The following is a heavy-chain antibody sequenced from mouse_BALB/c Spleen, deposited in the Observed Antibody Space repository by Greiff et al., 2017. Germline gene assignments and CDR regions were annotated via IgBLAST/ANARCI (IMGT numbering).Heavy chain of an antibody. Sequence: EVQLVASGGGLVKPGGSLKLSCAASGFTFSSYAMSWVRQSPEKRLEWVAEISSGGSYTYYPDTVTGRFTISRDNAKNTLYLEMSSLRSEDTAMYYCARDGGDYFDYWGQGTTLTVAS. CDR1: GFTFSSYA. V-gene: IGHV5-9-4*01. CDR2: ISSGGSYT. J-gene: IGHJ2*01. CDR3: ARDGGDYFDY.